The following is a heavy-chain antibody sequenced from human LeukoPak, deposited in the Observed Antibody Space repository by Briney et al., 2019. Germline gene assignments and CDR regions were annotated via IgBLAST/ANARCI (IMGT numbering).Heavy chain of an antibody. V-gene: IGHV4-59*01. CDR1: GGSIRYYY. D-gene: IGHD2-15*01. CDR2: IYYNGCT. Sequence: SETLSLTCTVSGGSIRYYYWSWIRQSPGKGLEWIGDIYYNGCTNYNPSLKSRVTISVDMSKNQFSLKMSSVAAADTAVYYCARKGGLFDYWGQGRPVTVSS. CDR3: ARKGGLFDY. J-gene: IGHJ4*02.